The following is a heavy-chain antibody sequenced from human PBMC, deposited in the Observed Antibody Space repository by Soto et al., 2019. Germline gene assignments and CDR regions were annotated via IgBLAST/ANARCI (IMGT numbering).Heavy chain of an antibody. V-gene: IGHV6-1*01. CDR1: GDSVSSNSAA. Sequence: SQTLSPTCAISGDSVSSNSAAWNWIRQSPSRGLEWLGRTYYRSKWYNDYAVSVKSRITINPDTSKNQFSLQLNSVTPEDMAVYYCARVSVFGVVMGYYYMDVWGKGTTVTVSS. CDR2: TYYRSKWYN. J-gene: IGHJ6*03. D-gene: IGHD3-3*01. CDR3: ARVSVFGVVMGYYYMDV.